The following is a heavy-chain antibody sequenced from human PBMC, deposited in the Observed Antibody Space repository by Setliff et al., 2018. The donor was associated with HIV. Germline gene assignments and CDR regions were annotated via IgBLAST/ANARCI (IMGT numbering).Heavy chain of an antibody. CDR3: ARRRETMVGVIGIPNWYFDL. Sequence: SETLSLTCAVSGYSISSGYYWGWIRQPPGKGLEWIGTIYHSGRTYYKPSHKSRVTISVDTPKNQFSLRLSSVTAADAAVYYCARRRETMVGVIGIPNWYFDLWCRGTLVTVSS. V-gene: IGHV4-38-2*01. D-gene: IGHD2-21*01. CDR1: GYSISSGYY. CDR2: IYHSGRT. J-gene: IGHJ2*01.